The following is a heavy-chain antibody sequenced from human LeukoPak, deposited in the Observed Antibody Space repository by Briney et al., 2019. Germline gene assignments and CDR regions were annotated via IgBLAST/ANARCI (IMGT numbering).Heavy chain of an antibody. V-gene: IGHV3-33*01. J-gene: IGHJ5*02. CDR1: GFTFSSYG. CDR3: ARDGSGLTRPPHNWFDP. CDR2: IWYDGSNK. D-gene: IGHD3-10*01. Sequence: PGGSLRLSCAASGFTFSSYGMHWVRQAPSKGLEWVAVIWYDGSNKYYADSVKGRFTISRDNSKNTLYLQMNSLRAEDTAVYYCARDGSGLTRPPHNWFDPWGQGTLVTVSS.